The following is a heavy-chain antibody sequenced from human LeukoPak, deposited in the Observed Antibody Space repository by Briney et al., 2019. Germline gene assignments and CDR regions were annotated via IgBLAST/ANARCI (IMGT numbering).Heavy chain of an antibody. J-gene: IGHJ4*02. V-gene: IGHV4-59*01. CDR1: GGSMSGYY. Sequence: SETLSLTCTVSGGSMSGYYWSWIRQPPGKGLEWIGYIHYSGTTNYNPSLKSRVTISLDTSRNQFSLKLRSVTTADTAVYYCVRRRVYSGSGEFDFWGQGTLVTVSS. CDR3: VRRRVYSGSGEFDF. D-gene: IGHD5-12*01. CDR2: IHYSGTT.